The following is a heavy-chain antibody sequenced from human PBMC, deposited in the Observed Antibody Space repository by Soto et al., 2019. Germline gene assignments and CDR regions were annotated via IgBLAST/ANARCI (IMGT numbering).Heavy chain of an antibody. CDR1: GGSFSGYC. D-gene: IGHD2-8*02. CDR3: ARDKITGLFDY. Sequence: QVQLQQWGAGLLKPSETLSLTCAVYGGSFSGYCWTWIRQPPGTGLEWIGEINHSGSTNYNPSLKXXVPISVDTSKTQFSLKLTSVTAADTAVYYCARDKITGLFDYWGQGTLVTVSS. CDR2: INHSGST. V-gene: IGHV4-34*01. J-gene: IGHJ4*02.